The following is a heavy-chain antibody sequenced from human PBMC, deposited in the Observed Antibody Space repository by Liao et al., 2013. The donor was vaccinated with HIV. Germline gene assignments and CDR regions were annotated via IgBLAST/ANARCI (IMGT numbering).Heavy chain of an antibody. J-gene: IGHJ4*02. CDR1: GGSISSGYYS. CDR3: ARVHGYFDF. V-gene: IGHV4-61*02. CDR2: IYSSGSI. Sequence: QVQLQESGPGLVKPSQTLSLTCTVSGGSISSGYYSWTWIRQPAGKGLECIGRIYSSGSINYNPSLRSRATMSVDTSKNQFSLNLTSVTAADTAVYYCARVHGYFDFWGQGILVTVSS.